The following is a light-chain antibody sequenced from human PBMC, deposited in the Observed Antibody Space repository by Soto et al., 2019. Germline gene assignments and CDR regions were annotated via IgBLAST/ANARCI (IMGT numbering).Light chain of an antibody. V-gene: IGKV3-11*01. CDR3: QQRSNWLMYT. Sequence: EIVLTQSPATLSLSPGERATLSCRASQSVSSDLAWYQQKPGQAPRLLIYDSSNSTTGIPARFSGIGSGTDFTLTISSLEPEDFAVYYCQQRSNWLMYTFGQGTKLEIK. CDR2: DSS. J-gene: IGKJ2*01. CDR1: QSVSSD.